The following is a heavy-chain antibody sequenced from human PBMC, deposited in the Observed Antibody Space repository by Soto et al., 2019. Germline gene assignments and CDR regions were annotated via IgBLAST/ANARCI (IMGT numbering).Heavy chain of an antibody. CDR1: GYSFTSFW. CDR2: ISPDDSDT. Sequence: GESLKISCQSSGYSFTSFWIAWVRQMPGKGLEWMGIISPDDSDTRYSPSFQGQVTISADKSISTAYLQWSSLKASDTAMYYCARRHAKGVKLWLDYHYYYGMDVWGQGTTVT. D-gene: IGHD3-10*01. J-gene: IGHJ6*02. CDR3: ARRHAKGVKLWLDYHYYYGMDV. V-gene: IGHV5-51*01.